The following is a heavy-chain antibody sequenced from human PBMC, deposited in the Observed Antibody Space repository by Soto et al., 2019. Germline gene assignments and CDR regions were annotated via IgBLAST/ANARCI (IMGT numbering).Heavy chain of an antibody. J-gene: IGHJ4*02. CDR3: ARDPRKYIAARRAEVNYFDY. D-gene: IGHD6-6*01. Sequence: PGGSLRLSCAASGFTFSSYSMNWVRQAPGKGLEWVSYISSSSSTIYYADSVKGRFTISRDNAKNSLYLQMNSLRDEDTAVYYCARDPRKYIAARRAEVNYFDYWGQGTLVTVSS. CDR2: ISSSSSTI. CDR1: GFTFSSYS. V-gene: IGHV3-48*02.